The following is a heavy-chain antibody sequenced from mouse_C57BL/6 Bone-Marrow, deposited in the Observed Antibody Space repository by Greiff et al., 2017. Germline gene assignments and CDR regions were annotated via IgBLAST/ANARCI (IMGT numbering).Heavy chain of an antibody. V-gene: IGHV5-6*02. CDR2: ISSGGSYT. CDR3: ARGGVWYFDV. CDR1: GFTFSSYG. Sequence: DVMLVESGGDLVKPGGSLKLSCAASGFTFSSYGMSWVRQTPDKRLEWVATISSGGSYTYYPDSVKGRFTISRDNAKNTLYLQMSSLQSEDTAMXDCARGGVWYFDVWGTGTTVTVSS. J-gene: IGHJ1*03.